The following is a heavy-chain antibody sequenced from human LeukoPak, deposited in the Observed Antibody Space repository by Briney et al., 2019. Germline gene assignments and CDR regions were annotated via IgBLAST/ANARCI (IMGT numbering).Heavy chain of an antibody. Sequence: GGSLRLSCAASGFTFTSYAMSCVRQAPGKGLEWVSGCSGGGGSTDYADSVKGRVTISRDSFKNTVYLQMNSLRAEDTAVYYCAKGAYDSSGYSTDWGQGTLVTVSS. D-gene: IGHD3-22*01. J-gene: IGHJ4*02. CDR2: CSGGGGST. CDR1: GFTFTSYA. CDR3: AKGAYDSSGYSTD. V-gene: IGHV3-23*01.